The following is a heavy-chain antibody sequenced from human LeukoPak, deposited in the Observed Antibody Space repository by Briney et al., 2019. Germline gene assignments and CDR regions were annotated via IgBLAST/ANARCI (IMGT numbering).Heavy chain of an antibody. CDR1: GYTLSDLS. CDR2: FDPEEGET. V-gene: IGHV1-24*01. CDR3: ATGPGYTSGWFDFFFDC. D-gene: IGHD6-19*01. Sequence: ASVKVSCKVSGYTLSDLSMQWMRQAPGKGLEWMGGFDPEEGETIYAQNFQGRVTMTEDTSIDTAYMELSSLRSDDTAVYYCATGPGYTSGWFDFFFDCWGQGTLVTVSS. J-gene: IGHJ4*02.